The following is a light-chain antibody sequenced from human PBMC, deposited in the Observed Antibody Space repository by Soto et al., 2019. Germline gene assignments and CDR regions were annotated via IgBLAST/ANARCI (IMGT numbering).Light chain of an antibody. V-gene: IGLV2-18*02. CDR2: EVI. J-gene: IGLJ1*01. Sequence: GTSSDVGGYNRVSWYQQPPGTAPKLVIYEVIHRPSGVPARFSGSKSGNTASLTISGPQAEDEAEYYCYSYTSSSTYVFRTGTKVTVL. CDR3: YSYTSSSTYV. CDR1: SSDVGGYNR.